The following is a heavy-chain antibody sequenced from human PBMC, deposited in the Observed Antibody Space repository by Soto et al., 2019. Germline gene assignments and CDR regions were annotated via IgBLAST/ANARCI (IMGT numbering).Heavy chain of an antibody. J-gene: IGHJ5*02. CDR1: GGTFSSYA. CDR3: ARERNCSSTSCYLGYWFDP. CDR2: IIPIFGTA. V-gene: IGHV1-69*01. D-gene: IGHD2-2*01. Sequence: QVQMVQSGAEVKKPGSSVKVSCKASGGTFSSYAISWVRQVPGQGLEWMGGIIPIFGTANYAQKFQGRVTITADESTSTAYMELSSLRSEDTAVYYCARERNCSSTSCYLGYWFDPWGQGTLVTVSS.